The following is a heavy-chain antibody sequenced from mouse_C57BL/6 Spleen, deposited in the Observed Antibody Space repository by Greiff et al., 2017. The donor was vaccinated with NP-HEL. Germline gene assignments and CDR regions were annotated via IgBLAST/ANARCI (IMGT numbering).Heavy chain of an antibody. Sequence: EVQVVESEGGLVQPGSSMKLSCTASGFTFSDYYMAWVRQVPEKGLEWVANINYGGSSTYYLDSLKSRFILSRDNAKNILYLQLSSLKSEDTATYYCARAVYYYGTFDDWGQGTTLTVSS. CDR2: INYGGSST. J-gene: IGHJ2*01. CDR1: GFTFSDYY. D-gene: IGHD1-1*01. CDR3: ARAVYYYGTFDD. V-gene: IGHV5-16*01.